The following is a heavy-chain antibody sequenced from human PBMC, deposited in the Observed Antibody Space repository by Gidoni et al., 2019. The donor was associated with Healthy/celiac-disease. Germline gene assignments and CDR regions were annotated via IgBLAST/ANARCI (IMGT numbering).Heavy chain of an antibody. CDR1: GFTFSSYS. CDR2: ISSSSSTI. Sequence: EVQLVESGGGLVQPGGSLRLSCAASGFTFSSYSMNWVRKAPGKGLEWVSYISSSSSTIYYADSVKGRFTISRDNAKNSLYLKMNSLRDEDTAVYYCARDLLASHYWGQGTLVTVSS. CDR3: ARDLLASHY. J-gene: IGHJ4*02. V-gene: IGHV3-48*02.